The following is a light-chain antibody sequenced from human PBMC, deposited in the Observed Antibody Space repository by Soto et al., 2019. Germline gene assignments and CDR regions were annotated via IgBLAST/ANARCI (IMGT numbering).Light chain of an antibody. Sequence: IVVTQSPATLSVSPGERATLSCRASQSVSSNLAWYQQKPGQAPRLLIYGASTRATGIPARFSGSGSGTEFTLTISSLQSEDFAVYYCHYYGRSPLPFGGGTKVDIK. CDR2: GAS. V-gene: IGKV3-15*01. CDR3: HYYGRSPLP. CDR1: QSVSSN. J-gene: IGKJ4*01.